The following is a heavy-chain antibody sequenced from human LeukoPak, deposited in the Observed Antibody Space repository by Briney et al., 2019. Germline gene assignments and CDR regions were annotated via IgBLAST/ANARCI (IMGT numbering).Heavy chain of an antibody. D-gene: IGHD3-10*01. CDR2: ISGSNGNT. J-gene: IGHJ4*02. CDR1: GYSFTRYG. CDR3: ARSGRGTYYYFDW. Sequence: ASVKVSCKASGYSFTRYGMSWLRQAPGQGPEWMGWISGSNGNTNYAQKFQGRVTMTTDISTSTAYMEVWSLRSDDMAVYYCARSGRGTYYYFDWWGQGTLVTVSS. V-gene: IGHV1-18*03.